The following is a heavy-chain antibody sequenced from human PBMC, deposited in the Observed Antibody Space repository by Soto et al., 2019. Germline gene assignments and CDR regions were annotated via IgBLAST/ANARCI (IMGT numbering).Heavy chain of an antibody. CDR3: ARRVDFWSGHYPHYYYYYGMDV. D-gene: IGHD3-3*01. V-gene: IGHV4-39*01. J-gene: IGHJ6*02. CDR2: IYYSGST. Sequence: SETLSLTCTVSGGSISSSSYYWGWIRQPPGKGLEWIGSIYYSGSTYYNPSLKSRVTISVDTSKNQFSLKLSSVTAADTAVYYCARRVDFWSGHYPHYYYYYGMDVWGQGTTVTVSS. CDR1: GGSISSSSYY.